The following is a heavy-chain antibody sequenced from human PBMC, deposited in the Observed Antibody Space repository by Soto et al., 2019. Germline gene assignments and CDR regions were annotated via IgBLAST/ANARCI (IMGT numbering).Heavy chain of an antibody. CDR1: GDSVTSHY. CDR2: MHYTGCS. J-gene: IGHJ4*02. D-gene: IGHD6-13*01. CDR3: ARDMVTGYSSSWLDY. Sequence: PSETLSLTCSFSGDSVTSHYLTWIRQSPEKGLEWIGYMHYTGCSHYNPSLKSRLTISVDTSKNQFTLQLTSVTVADTAVYYCARDMVTGYSSSWLDYWGQGTLVTVSS. V-gene: IGHV4-59*02.